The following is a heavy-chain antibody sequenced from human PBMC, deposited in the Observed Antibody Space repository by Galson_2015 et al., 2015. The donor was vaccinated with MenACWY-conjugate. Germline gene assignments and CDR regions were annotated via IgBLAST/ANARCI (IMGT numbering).Heavy chain of an antibody. J-gene: IGHJ4*02. D-gene: IGHD2-2*01. CDR1: GYTFTSYG. CDR2: ISALNGYT. CDR3: ARGGTSWARDISDF. V-gene: IGHV1-18*01. Sequence: SVKVSCKASGYTFTSYGITWVRQAPGKGLEWMGWISALNGYTKSAQNLQDRFTMTTEAATNTAYMELTSLRSDDTAIYYCARGGTSWARDISDFWGQGTLVTVSS.